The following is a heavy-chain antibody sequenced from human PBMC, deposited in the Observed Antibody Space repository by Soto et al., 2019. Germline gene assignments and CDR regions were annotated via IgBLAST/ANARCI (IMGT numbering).Heavy chain of an antibody. J-gene: IGHJ4*01. CDR2: INQSGST. D-gene: IGHD3-10*01. V-gene: IGHV4-34*01. Sequence: SDTLSLTCALYSESFRTYYWNCIRQSPGNGLEWIGEINQSGSTNYNPSLKSRVTISIDTSKNQFSLKLNSVTAADTAMYYCARDSGYGSGSSVNHHLDYWGHGTLVTVSS. CDR3: ARDSGYGSGSSVNHHLDY. CDR1: SESFRTYY.